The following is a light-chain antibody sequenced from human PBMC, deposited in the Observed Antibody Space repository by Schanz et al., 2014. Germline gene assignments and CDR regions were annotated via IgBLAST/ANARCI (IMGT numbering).Light chain of an antibody. J-gene: IGKJ2*01. Sequence: EIVLTQSPATLSLSPGERATLSCRASQSVSSYLAWYQQKPGQAPRLLIYAASTRATGIPARFSGGGSGTEFTLTITSPQSEDFAVYYCHQYHDWPPHTFGQGTKLEIK. CDR1: QSVSSY. V-gene: IGKV3D-15*01. CDR3: HQYHDWPPHT. CDR2: AAS.